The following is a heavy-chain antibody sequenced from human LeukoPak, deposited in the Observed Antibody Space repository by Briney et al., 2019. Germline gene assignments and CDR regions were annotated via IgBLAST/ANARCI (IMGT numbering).Heavy chain of an antibody. CDR2: INHSGSA. CDR1: GASFSGYS. J-gene: IGHJ4*02. V-gene: IGHV4-34*01. CDR3: ARGPTPTSFEGYFF. Sequence: PSETLSLTCAVYGASFSGYSWSWIRQPPGKGLEWIGEINHSGSANYNPSLKSRVTISVDTSKNQFSLKLSSVTAADTAVYYCARGPTPTSFEGYFFWGQGTLVTVSS. D-gene: IGHD2/OR15-2a*01.